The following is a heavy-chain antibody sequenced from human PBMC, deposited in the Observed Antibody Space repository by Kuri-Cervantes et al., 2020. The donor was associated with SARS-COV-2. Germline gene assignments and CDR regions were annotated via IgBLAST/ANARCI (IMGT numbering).Heavy chain of an antibody. CDR1: GDSISPYY. V-gene: IGHV4-59*01. J-gene: IGHJ4*02. Sequence: SETLSLTCSVSGDSISPYYWTWIRQPPGKGLEWIGHIYYSGSVNYNPSLMSRLTISIDTPKNQFSLMLGSLTAADTAVYYCARRFGDYGQFDYWGQGTLVTVSS. D-gene: IGHD2-21*01. CDR3: ARRFGDYGQFDY. CDR2: IYYSGSV.